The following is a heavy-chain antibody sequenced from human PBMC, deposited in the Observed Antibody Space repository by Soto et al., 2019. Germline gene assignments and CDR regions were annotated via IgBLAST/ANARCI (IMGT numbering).Heavy chain of an antibody. J-gene: IGHJ6*03. D-gene: IGHD3-3*01. CDR2: IYYSGST. V-gene: IGHV4-59*01. CDR3: AREVKDDFWSGYAPSPQGFYYCYMDV. CDR1: GGSISSYY. Sequence: SETLSLTCTVSGGSISSYYWSWIRQPPGKGLEWIGYIYYSGSTNYNPSLKSRVTISVDTSKNQFSLKLSSVTAADTAVYYCAREVKDDFWSGYAPSPQGFYYCYMDVWGKGTTVTVSS.